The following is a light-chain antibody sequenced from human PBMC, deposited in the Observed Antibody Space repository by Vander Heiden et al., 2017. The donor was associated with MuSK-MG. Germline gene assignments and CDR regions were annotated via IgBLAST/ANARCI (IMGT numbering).Light chain of an antibody. J-gene: IGLJ2*01. CDR3: SSYAGSNSVV. CDR2: EVS. Sequence: QSALTQPPSASGSPGPSVTLSCTGTSSDVGGYNYVSWYQQHPGKAPKLMIYEVSQRPAGVPDRFSGSKSGNTASLTVSGLQAEDEADYYCSSYAGSNSVVFGGGTKLTVL. V-gene: IGLV2-8*01. CDR1: SSDVGGYNY.